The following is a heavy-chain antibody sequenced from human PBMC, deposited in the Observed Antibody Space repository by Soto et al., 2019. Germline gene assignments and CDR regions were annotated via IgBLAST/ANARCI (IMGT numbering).Heavy chain of an antibody. Sequence: GGSLRLSCAASGFTFSSYSMNWVRQAPGKGLEWVSYISSSTSTIYYADSVKGRFTISRDNAKNSLYLQMNSLRAEDTAVYYCARVGAAAHWADGFDIWGQGTMVTVSS. CDR3: ARVGAAAHWADGFDI. CDR1: GFTFSSYS. V-gene: IGHV3-48*01. J-gene: IGHJ3*02. D-gene: IGHD6-13*01. CDR2: ISSSTSTI.